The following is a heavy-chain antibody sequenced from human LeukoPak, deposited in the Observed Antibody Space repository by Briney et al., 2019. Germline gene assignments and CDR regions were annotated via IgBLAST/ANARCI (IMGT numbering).Heavy chain of an antibody. CDR3: ARDGYVPSYYFDY. Sequence: GGSLRLSCAASGFTFSSYGMHWVRQAPGKGLEWVAVIGYDGGNKYYADSVKGRFTISRDNSKNTLYLQMNSLRAEDTAVYYCARDGYVPSYYFDYWGQGTLVTVSS. CDR1: GFTFSSYG. D-gene: IGHD2-2*03. V-gene: IGHV3-33*01. CDR2: IGYDGGNK. J-gene: IGHJ4*02.